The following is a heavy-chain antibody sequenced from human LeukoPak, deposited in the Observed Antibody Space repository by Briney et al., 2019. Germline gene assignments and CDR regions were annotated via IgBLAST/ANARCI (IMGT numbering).Heavy chain of an antibody. CDR3: ARAGSWYVDWFDP. J-gene: IGHJ5*02. D-gene: IGHD6-13*01. CDR1: GYTFTSYD. V-gene: IGHV1-8*01. Sequence: ALVKVSCKASGYTFTSYDINWVRQATGQGLEWMGWMNPNSGNTGYAQKFQGRVTMTRNTSISTAYMELSSLRSEDTAVYYCARAGSWYVDWFDPWGQGTLVTVSS. CDR2: MNPNSGNT.